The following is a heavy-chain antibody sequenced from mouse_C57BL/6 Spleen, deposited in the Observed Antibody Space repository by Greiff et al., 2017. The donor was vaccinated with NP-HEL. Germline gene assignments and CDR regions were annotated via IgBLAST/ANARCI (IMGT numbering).Heavy chain of an antibody. V-gene: IGHV1-39*01. Sequence: EVQLQQSGPELVKPGASVKISCKASGYSFTDYNMNWVKQSNGKSLEWIGVINPNYGTTSYNQKFKGKATLTVDQSSSTAYMHLNSLTSEDSAVYYCARNDYYGSSPWFAFWGQGTLVTVSA. J-gene: IGHJ3*01. CDR2: INPNYGTT. D-gene: IGHD1-1*01. CDR1: GYSFTDYN. CDR3: ARNDYYGSSPWFAF.